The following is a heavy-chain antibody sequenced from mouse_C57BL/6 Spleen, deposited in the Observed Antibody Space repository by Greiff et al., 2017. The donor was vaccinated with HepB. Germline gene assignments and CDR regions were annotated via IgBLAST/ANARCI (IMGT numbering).Heavy chain of an antibody. V-gene: IGHV5-4*01. Sequence: EVKLMESGGGLVKPGGSLKLSCAASGFTFSSYAMSWVRQTPEKRLEWVATISDGGSYTYYPDNVKGRFTISRDNAKNNLYLQMSHLKSEDTAMYYCAREGTGQDWYFDVWGTGTTVTVSS. CDR1: GFTFSSYA. CDR2: ISDGGSYT. D-gene: IGHD4-1*01. J-gene: IGHJ1*03. CDR3: AREGTGQDWYFDV.